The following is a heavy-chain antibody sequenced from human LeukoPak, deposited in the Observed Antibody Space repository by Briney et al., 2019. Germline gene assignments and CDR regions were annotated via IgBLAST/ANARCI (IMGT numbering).Heavy chain of an antibody. J-gene: IGHJ6*03. Sequence: SETLSLTCTVSGGSISTSNWWSWVRRPPGKGLEWIGEINHSGGTNYNPSLKSRVTISVDTSKNQFSLKLSSVTAADTAVYYCARGYYYMDVWGKGTTVTVSS. CDR3: ARGYYYMDV. CDR2: INHSGGT. V-gene: IGHV4-4*02. CDR1: GGSISTSNW.